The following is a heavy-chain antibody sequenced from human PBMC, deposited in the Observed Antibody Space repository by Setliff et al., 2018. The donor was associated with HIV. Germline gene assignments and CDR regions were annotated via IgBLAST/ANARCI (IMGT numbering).Heavy chain of an antibody. D-gene: IGHD3-22*01. J-gene: IGHJ3*02. V-gene: IGHV1-24*01. CDR1: GYTLTELS. CDR3: ATRAYDSRGYLRSRVSGAAFDI. CDR2: FDPQYDKT. Sequence: ASVKVSCKVSGYTLTELSIHWVGQAPGKGLEWMGGFDPQYDKTFYAQKFQGRVTMSEDTSTDTAYMELSSLRSEDTAVYYCATRAYDSRGYLRSRVSGAAFDIWGQGTMVTVSS.